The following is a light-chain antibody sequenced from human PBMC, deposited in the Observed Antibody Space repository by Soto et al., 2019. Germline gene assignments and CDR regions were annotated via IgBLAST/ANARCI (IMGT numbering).Light chain of an antibody. J-gene: IGLJ2*01. Sequence: QSVLTQPPSASRTPGLRVTFSCSGSSSNIGSNPVSWYQLLPGTAPKLLIYDNERPSGVPDRFSGSKSGTSASLAISGLLSEDDADYYCAAWDASLNGVVFGGGTKLTVL. CDR1: SSNIGSNP. CDR2: DN. V-gene: IGLV1-44*01. CDR3: AAWDASLNGVV.